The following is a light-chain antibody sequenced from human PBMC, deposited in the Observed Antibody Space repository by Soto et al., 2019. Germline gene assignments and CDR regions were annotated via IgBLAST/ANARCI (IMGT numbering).Light chain of an antibody. J-gene: IGKJ3*01. CDR3: QQSYSTPLT. Sequence: SQLTHAPASPSRSPGPHPPITLRASQTISSWLAWYQQKPGKAPKLLIYAASSLQSGVPSRFSGSGSGTDFTLTISSLQPEDFATYYCQQSYSTPLTFGPGTKVDI. CDR1: QTISSW. V-gene: IGKV1-39*01. CDR2: AAS.